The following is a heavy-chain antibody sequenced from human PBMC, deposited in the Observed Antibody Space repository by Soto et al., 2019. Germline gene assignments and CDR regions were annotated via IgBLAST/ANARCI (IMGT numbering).Heavy chain of an antibody. D-gene: IGHD4-17*01. J-gene: IGHJ4*02. CDR1: GFTFSSYG. V-gene: IGHV3-33*01. CDR2: IWYDGSNK. Sequence: QVQLVESGGGVVQPGRSLRLSCAASGFTFSSYGMHWVRQAPGEGLEWVAVIWYDGSNKYYADSVKGRFTISRDNSKNKLYLQMNSLRAEDTAVYYCARDTDGDYEGIDYWGQGTLVTVSS. CDR3: ARDTDGDYEGIDY.